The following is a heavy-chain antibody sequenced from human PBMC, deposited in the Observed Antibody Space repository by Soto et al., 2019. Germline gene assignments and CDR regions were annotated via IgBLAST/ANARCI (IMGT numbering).Heavy chain of an antibody. CDR2: ISWNSGSI. CDR1: GFTFDDYA. CDR3: AKSVTVTTEPYYFDY. V-gene: IGHV3-9*01. D-gene: IGHD4-17*01. J-gene: IGHJ4*02. Sequence: EVQLVESGGGLVQPGRSLRLSCAASGFTFDDYAMHWVRQAPGKGLEWVSGISWNSGSIGYADSVKGRFTISRDNAKNSLYLQMNSLRAEDTALYHCAKSVTVTTEPYYFDYWGQGTLVTVSS.